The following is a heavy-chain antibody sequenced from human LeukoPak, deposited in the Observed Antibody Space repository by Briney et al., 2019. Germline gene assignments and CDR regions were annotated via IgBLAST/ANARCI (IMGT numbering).Heavy chain of an antibody. CDR1: GFTFSSYA. CDR2: ISGSGGST. CDR3: AKDGLRYFDWLLLQLV. Sequence: GGSLRLSCAASGFTFSSYAMSWVRQAPGKGLEWVSAISGSGGSTYYADSVKGRFTISRDNSKNTLYLQMNSLRAEDTAVYYCAKDGLRYFDWLLLQLVWGQGTLVTVSS. J-gene: IGHJ4*02. V-gene: IGHV3-23*01. D-gene: IGHD3-9*01.